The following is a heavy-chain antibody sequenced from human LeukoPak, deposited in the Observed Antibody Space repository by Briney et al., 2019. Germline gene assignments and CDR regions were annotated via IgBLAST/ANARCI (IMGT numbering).Heavy chain of an antibody. D-gene: IGHD3-22*01. CDR2: IIPILGIA. Sequence: SVKVSCKASGGTFSSYAISWVRQAPGQGLEWMGRIIPILGIANYAQKFQGRVTITADKSTSTASMELSSLRSEDTAAYYFAXXXXXXDSSGYYQPIDYWGQGTLVTVSS. V-gene: IGHV1-69*04. CDR1: GGTFSSYA. J-gene: IGHJ4*02. CDR3: AXXXXXXDSSGYYQPIDY.